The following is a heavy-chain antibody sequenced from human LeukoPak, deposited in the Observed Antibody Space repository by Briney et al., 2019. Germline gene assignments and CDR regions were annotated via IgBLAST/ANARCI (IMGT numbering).Heavy chain of an antibody. CDR1: GFTFSDYY. V-gene: IGHV3-11*04. Sequence: GGSLRLSCAASGFTFSDYYMSWIRQAPGKGLEWVSYISSSGSTIYYADSVKGRFTISRDNAKNSLYLQMNSLRAEDTAVYYCAKNFLVLLWFGEENYFDYWGQGTLVTVSS. CDR3: AKNFLVLLWFGEENYFDY. CDR2: ISSSGSTI. D-gene: IGHD3-10*01. J-gene: IGHJ4*02.